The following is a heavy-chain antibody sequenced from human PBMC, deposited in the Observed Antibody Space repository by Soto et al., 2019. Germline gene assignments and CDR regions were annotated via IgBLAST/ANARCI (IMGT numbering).Heavy chain of an antibody. CDR3: ARRATTVSYGAFEF. V-gene: IGHV4-39*01. D-gene: IGHD4-17*01. Sequence: SETLSLTCSVSGGSISSSTYYWGWVRQPPGKGLEWIGSIYYSGTAHYTPSLKSRLTISVDTSKNQFSLNLSAVTAADTAVYYWARRATTVSYGAFEFWGQGTMVTV. CDR2: IYYSGTA. CDR1: GGSISSSTYY. J-gene: IGHJ3*01.